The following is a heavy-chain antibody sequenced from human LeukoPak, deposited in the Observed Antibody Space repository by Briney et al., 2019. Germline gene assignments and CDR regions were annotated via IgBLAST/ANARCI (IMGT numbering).Heavy chain of an antibody. J-gene: IGHJ4*02. CDR2: ISYDGSNK. V-gene: IGHV3-30*01. CDR3: ARGGGAYYDSSGYHSLDY. CDR1: GFTFSSYA. D-gene: IGHD3-22*01. Sequence: GRSLRLSCAASGFTFSSYAMHWVRQAPGEGLEWVAVISYDGSNKYYADSVKGRFTISRDNSKNTLYLQMNSLRAEDTAVYYCARGGGAYYDSSGYHSLDYWGQGTLVTVSS.